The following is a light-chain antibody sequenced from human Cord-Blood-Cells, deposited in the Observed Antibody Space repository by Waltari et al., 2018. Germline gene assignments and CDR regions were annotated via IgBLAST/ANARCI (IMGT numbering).Light chain of an antibody. J-gene: IGKJ3*01. CDR2: GAS. CDR3: QQYNNWPPGIST. Sequence: EIVITQSPATLSASPGERATLSCRASQSVSSNLAWYQQKPGQAPRLLIYGASTRATGIPARFSGSGSGTEFTLTISSLQSEDFAVYYCQQYNNWPPGISTFGPGTKVDIK. V-gene: IGKV3-15*01. CDR1: QSVSSN.